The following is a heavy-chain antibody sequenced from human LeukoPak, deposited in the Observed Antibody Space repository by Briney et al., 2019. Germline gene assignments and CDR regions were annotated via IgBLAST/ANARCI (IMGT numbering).Heavy chain of an antibody. V-gene: IGHV1-2*06. D-gene: IGHD6-19*01. J-gene: IGHJ4*02. CDR3: ARVGRESSTGWLDY. Sequence: ASVKVSCKDSGYTFIDYYFNWVRQAPGRGPEWMGRINVKSGATDYAQKFQGRVTVTRDTSISTAYMELSSLRSDDTAVYYCARVGRESSTGWLDYWGQGTLVTVSS. CDR2: INVKSGAT. CDR1: GYTFIDYY.